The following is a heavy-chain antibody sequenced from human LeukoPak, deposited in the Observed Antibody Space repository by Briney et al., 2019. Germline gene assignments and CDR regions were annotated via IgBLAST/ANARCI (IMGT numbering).Heavy chain of an antibody. J-gene: IGHJ4*02. CDR3: ARGATYYDFWSSHQGDY. D-gene: IGHD3-3*01. Sequence: GGSLRLSCAASGFTFSSFEMNWIRQAPGKGLEWVSYISSSGGTRYYADSVKGRFTISRDNAKNSLYLQMNSLRAEDTAVYYCARGATYYDFWSSHQGDYWGQGTLVTVSS. V-gene: IGHV3-48*03. CDR1: GFTFSSFE. CDR2: ISSSGGTR.